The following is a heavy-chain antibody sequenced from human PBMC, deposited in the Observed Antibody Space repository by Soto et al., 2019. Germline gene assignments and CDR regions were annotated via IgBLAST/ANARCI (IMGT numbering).Heavy chain of an antibody. Sequence: QLQLQESGPGLVKPSETLSLTCSVSDDSINSDKYYWGWIRQPPGKGLEWIGSIYYRGNAHYNPSPQTRVTISLDKSKCQFSVKLHSVPAADSAGYFCARLEGLATISYYFDFWGPGALVTVSS. CDR3: ARLEGLATISYYFDF. D-gene: IGHD5-12*01. CDR2: IYYRGNA. CDR1: DDSINSDKYY. V-gene: IGHV4-39*01. J-gene: IGHJ4*02.